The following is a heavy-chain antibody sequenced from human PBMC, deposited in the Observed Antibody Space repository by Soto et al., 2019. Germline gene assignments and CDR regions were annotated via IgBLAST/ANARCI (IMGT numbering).Heavy chain of an antibody. CDR3: AREGSGDIVVVPAAMFLDY. CDR2: ISAYNGNT. J-gene: IGHJ4*02. V-gene: IGHV1-18*01. CDR1: GYTFTSYG. D-gene: IGHD2-2*01. Sequence: ASVKVSCKASGYTFTSYGISWVRQAPGQGLEWMGWISAYNGNTNYAQKLQGRVTMTTDTSTSTAYMELRSLRSDDTAVYYCAREGSGDIVVVPAAMFLDYWGQGTLVTVSS.